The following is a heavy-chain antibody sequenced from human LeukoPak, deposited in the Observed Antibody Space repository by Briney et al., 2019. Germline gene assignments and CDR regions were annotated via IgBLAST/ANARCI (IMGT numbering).Heavy chain of an antibody. D-gene: IGHD6-19*01. CDR1: GYTFTSCD. CDR3: TRGSSGRRDN. J-gene: IGHJ4*02. Sequence: GASVTVSFKPSGYTFTSCDINWVRQATGQGLEWMGWMNPNSGNTGYGQSFQGRITMTRDISIGTAYMELSNLTSEDTAIYYCTRGSSGRRDNWGQGTLVTVSA. V-gene: IGHV1-8*01. CDR2: MNPNSGNT.